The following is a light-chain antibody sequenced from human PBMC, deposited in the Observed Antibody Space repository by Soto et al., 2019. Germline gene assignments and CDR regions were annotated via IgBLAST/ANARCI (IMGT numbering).Light chain of an antibody. J-gene: IGKJ2*02. CDR3: QQYNEWAGCT. V-gene: IGKV3-15*01. CDR1: QRISNN. CDR2: GVY. Sequence: EIVMTQSPATLSVSPGERATLSCRASQRISNNLAWYQQKPGQAPRLLIYGVYSRATGVPARFSGSGSGTEFTVTISSLQAEDFVVYYCQQYNEWAGCTFAQGTKLEI.